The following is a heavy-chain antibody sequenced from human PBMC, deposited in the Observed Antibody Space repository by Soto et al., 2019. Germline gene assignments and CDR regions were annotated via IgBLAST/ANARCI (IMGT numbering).Heavy chain of an antibody. CDR1: GGTFSSYA. Sequence: QVQLVQSVAEVKKPGSSVKVSCKASGGTFSSYAISWVRQAPGQGLEWMGGIIPIVGTANYAQKFQGRVTITADGSTSTAYMELSSLRSDDTAVYYCARVGYYDSSGYYGLNYWGQGTLVTVSA. J-gene: IGHJ4*02. D-gene: IGHD3-22*01. CDR2: IIPIVGTA. V-gene: IGHV1-69*01. CDR3: ARVGYYDSSGYYGLNY.